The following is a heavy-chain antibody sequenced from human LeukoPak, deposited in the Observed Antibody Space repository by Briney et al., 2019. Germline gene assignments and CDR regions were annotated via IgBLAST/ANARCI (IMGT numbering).Heavy chain of an antibody. CDR3: ARDLPGGSYSSGWYGVDY. CDR1: GYTFTSYG. V-gene: IGHV1-18*01. CDR2: ISAYNGNT. Sequence: ASVKVSCKASGYTFTSYGISWVRQAPGQGLEWTGWISAYNGNTNYAQKLQGRVTMTTDTSTSTAYMELRSLRSDDTAVYYCARDLPGGSYSSGWYGVDYWGQGTLVTVSS. J-gene: IGHJ4*02. D-gene: IGHD6-19*01.